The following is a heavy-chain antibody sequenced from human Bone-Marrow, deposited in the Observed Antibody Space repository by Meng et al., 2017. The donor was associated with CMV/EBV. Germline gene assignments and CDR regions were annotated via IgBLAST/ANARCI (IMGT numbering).Heavy chain of an antibody. CDR1: GYTFTSYY. V-gene: IGHV1-46*01. CDR3: ARGPWGEMATISMFVA. J-gene: IGHJ5*02. CDR2: INPSGGST. D-gene: IGHD5-24*01. Sequence: ASVKVSCKASGYTFTSYYMHWVRQAPGQGLEWMGIINPSGGSTSYAQKFQGRVTMTRDTSTSTVYMELSSLRSEDTAVYYCARGPWGEMATISMFVAWGQGTLVTVSS.